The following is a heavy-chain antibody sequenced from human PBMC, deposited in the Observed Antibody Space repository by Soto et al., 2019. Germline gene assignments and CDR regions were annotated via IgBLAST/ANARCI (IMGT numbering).Heavy chain of an antibody. CDR2: VSGGADYT. Sequence: EVHLLESGGGLVQPGGSLRLSCAASGFTFSSCAMTWVRQAPGKGLEWVSDVSGGADYTYYADSVKGRFTISRDNSKNTLSLQMNSLRAEDTAVYYCAKEGGDYNYYYLDVWGKGTTVTVSS. CDR3: AKEGGDYNYYYLDV. D-gene: IGHD4-17*01. J-gene: IGHJ6*03. V-gene: IGHV3-23*01. CDR1: GFTFSSCA.